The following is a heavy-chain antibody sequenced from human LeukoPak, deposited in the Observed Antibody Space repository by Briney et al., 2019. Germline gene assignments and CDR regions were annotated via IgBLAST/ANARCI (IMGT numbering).Heavy chain of an antibody. Sequence: SETLSLTCAVSGGSISRYYWSWIRQPPGKGLEWIGYISYTGSTTYNSSLKSRVTISLDTSQNQFSLKLTSVTPADTAVYYCARTAKYYYGSETYYFFDYWGQGTLVTVSS. CDR2: ISYTGST. CDR3: ARTAKYYYGSETYYFFDY. V-gene: IGHV4-59*01. J-gene: IGHJ4*02. D-gene: IGHD3-10*01. CDR1: GGSISRYY.